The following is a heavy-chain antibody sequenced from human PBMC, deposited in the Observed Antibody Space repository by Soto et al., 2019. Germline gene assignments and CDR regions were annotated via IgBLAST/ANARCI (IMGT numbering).Heavy chain of an antibody. Sequence: PVGSLRLSCTASGFTFGDYAMSWFGQAPGKGLEWVGFIRSKAYGGTTEYAASVKGRFTISRDDSKSIAYLQMNSLKTEDTAVYYCTRHYCSGGSCYGWGQGTLVTVSS. CDR2: IRSKAYGGTT. J-gene: IGHJ4*02. V-gene: IGHV3-49*03. CDR3: TRHYCSGGSCYG. D-gene: IGHD2-15*01. CDR1: GFTFGDYA.